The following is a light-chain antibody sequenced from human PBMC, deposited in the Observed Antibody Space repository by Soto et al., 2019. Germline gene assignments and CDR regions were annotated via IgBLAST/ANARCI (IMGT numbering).Light chain of an antibody. CDR2: EVN. V-gene: IGLV2-14*01. Sequence: QSALTQPASVSGSPGQSITISCTGTSSDVGGYDYVSWYRQYPGKAPKLMIYEVNNRPSGVSNRFSGSKSGNTAYLTISGLQAEDEADYYCTSYTSSSSWVFGGGTKLTVL. J-gene: IGLJ3*02. CDR3: TSYTSSSSWV. CDR1: SSDVGGYDY.